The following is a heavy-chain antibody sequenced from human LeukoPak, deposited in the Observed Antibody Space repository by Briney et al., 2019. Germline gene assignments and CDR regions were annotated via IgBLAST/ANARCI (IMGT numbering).Heavy chain of an antibody. D-gene: IGHD3-3*01. CDR3: ARGDYDFWSAVISAAFDI. CDR1: GGSISSTNYY. Sequence: SETLSLTCPVSGGSISSTNYYWSWIRQPPGKGLEWIGYIYYSGSTNYNPSLKSRVTISVDTSKNQFSLKLSSVTAADTAVYYCARGDYDFWSAVISAAFDIWGQGTMVTVSS. J-gene: IGHJ3*02. V-gene: IGHV4-61*01. CDR2: IYYSGST.